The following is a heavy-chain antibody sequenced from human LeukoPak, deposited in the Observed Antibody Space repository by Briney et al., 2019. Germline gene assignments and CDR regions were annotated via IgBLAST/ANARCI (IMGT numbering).Heavy chain of an antibody. J-gene: IGHJ4*02. CDR1: GFTFSSYG. Sequence: GGPLRLSWAASGFTFSSYGMHWVRQAPGKGLEWVAVISYDGSNKYYADSVKGRFTISRDNSKNTLYLQMNSLRAEDTAVYYCAKEQEKVLWFGELLSFDYWGQGTLVTVSS. CDR2: ISYDGSNK. V-gene: IGHV3-30*18. D-gene: IGHD3-10*01. CDR3: AKEQEKVLWFGELLSFDY.